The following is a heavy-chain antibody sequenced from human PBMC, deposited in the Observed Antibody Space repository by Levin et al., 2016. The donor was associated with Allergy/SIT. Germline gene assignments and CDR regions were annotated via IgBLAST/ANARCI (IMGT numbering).Heavy chain of an antibody. D-gene: IGHD1-1*01. CDR1: GGSISSYY. CDR3: ARGGTTETTSYGVDV. V-gene: IGHV4-59*01. CDR2: IYYSGSA. J-gene: IGHJ6*02. Sequence: GSLRLSCTVSGGSISSYYWNWIRQPPGKGLEWIGYIYYSGSANYNPSLKSRVTLSADPSKNQFSLQLSSVTAADTAVYYCARGGTTETTSYGVDVWGLGTTVTVSS.